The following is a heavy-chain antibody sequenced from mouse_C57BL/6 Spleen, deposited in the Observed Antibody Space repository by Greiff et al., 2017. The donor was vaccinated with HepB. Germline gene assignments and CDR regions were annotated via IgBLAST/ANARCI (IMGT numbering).Heavy chain of an antibody. CDR1: GYTFTSYW. CDR3: AREEFYYGNYGPFDY. Sequence: QVHVKQPGAELVKPGASVKLSCKASGYTFTSYWMHWVKQRPGRGLEWIGRIDPNSGGTKYNEKFKSKATLTVDKPSSTAYMQLSSLTSEDSAVYYCAREEFYYGNYGPFDYWGQGTTLTVSS. D-gene: IGHD2-1*01. V-gene: IGHV1-72*01. J-gene: IGHJ2*01. CDR2: IDPNSGGT.